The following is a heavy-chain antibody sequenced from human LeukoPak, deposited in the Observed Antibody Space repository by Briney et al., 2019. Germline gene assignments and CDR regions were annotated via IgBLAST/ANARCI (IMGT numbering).Heavy chain of an antibody. CDR3: AKDGPSYSSGWYGGLGWFDL. D-gene: IGHD6-19*01. CDR1: GFTFSSYG. J-gene: IGHJ5*02. CDR2: ISYDGSNK. V-gene: IGHV3-30*18. Sequence: GRSLRLSCAAPGFTFSSYGMHWVRQAPGKGLEWVAVISYDGSNKYYADSVKGRFTISRDNSKNTLYLQMNSLRAEDTAVYYCAKDGPSYSSGWYGGLGWFDLWGQGTLVTVSS.